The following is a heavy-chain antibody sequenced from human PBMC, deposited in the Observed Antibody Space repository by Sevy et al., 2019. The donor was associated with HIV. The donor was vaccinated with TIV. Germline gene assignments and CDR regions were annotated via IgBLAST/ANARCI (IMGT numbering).Heavy chain of an antibody. V-gene: IGHV3-23*01. J-gene: IGHJ4*02. D-gene: IGHD5-12*01. CDR2: ISASGGSI. CDR1: GFIFNSYP. CDR3: AREDSGYEY. Sequence: GGSLRLSCAASGFIFNSYPISWVRQAPGKGLEWVSSISASGGSIYYADSVKGRFTISRDNSKKTVDLQMNSPRAGDTAVYYCAREDSGYEYWGQGTLVTVSS.